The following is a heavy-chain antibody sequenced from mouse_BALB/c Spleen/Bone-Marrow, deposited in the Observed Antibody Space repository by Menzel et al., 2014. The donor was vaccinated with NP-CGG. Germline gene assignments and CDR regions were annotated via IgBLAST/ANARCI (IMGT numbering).Heavy chain of an antibody. CDR2: ISNGSSTI. D-gene: IGHD2-4*01. CDR3: ARKGTMITHYYAMDY. V-gene: IGHV5-17*02. J-gene: IGHJ4*01. CDR1: GFTFSSFG. Sequence: EVKLVESGGGLVQPGGSRKLSCAASGFTFSSFGMHWVRQAPEQGLEWVAYISNGSSTIYYADTVKGQFTISRDNPKNTVFLQMSSLRSEDTAMYYCARKGTMITHYYAMDYWGQGTSVTVSS.